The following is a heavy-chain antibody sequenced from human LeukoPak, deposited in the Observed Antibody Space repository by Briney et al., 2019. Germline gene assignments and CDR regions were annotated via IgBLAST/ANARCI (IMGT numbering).Heavy chain of an antibody. CDR1: GGSISNYY. Sequence: SETLSLTCTVSGGSISNYYWSWIRQPAGKGLEWIGRIYSSGSPNYNPSLKSRVTMSVDTSKNQFSLKLSSVTAADTAVYYCARVGVGYFDSSGYYRPDAFDIWGQGTMVTVSS. CDR3: ARVGVGYFDSSGYYRPDAFDI. J-gene: IGHJ3*02. CDR2: IYSSGSP. V-gene: IGHV4-4*07. D-gene: IGHD3-22*01.